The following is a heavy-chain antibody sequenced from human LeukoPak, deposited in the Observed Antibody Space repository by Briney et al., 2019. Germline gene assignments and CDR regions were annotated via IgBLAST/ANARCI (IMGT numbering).Heavy chain of an antibody. V-gene: IGHV4-61*01. D-gene: IGHD3-10*01. J-gene: IGHJ4*02. CDR2: IYFSGST. CDR1: GGSVSSGSYY. Sequence: KPSETLSLTCTVSGGSVSSGSYYWSWIRQPPGKGLEWIGYIYFSGSTNYNPSLKSRVTISVDTSKNQFSLKLSSVTAADTAVYYCARDVVTMVRGVIIAAFDYWGQGTLVTVSS. CDR3: ARDVVTMVRGVIIAAFDY.